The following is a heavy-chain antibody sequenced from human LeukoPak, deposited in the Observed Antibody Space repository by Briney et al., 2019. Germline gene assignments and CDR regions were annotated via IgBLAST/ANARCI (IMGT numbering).Heavy chain of an antibody. CDR1: GGSISSSSYY. J-gene: IGHJ5*02. V-gene: IGHV4-39*07. CDR3: ARLRRITMIVVVVGNWFDP. CDR2: IYYSGST. Sequence: PSETLSLTCTVSGGSISSSSYYWGWIRQPPGKGLEWIGSIYYSGSTYYNPSLKSRVTISVDTSKNQFSLKLSSVTAADTAVYYCARLRRITMIVVVVGNWFDPWGQGTLVTVSS. D-gene: IGHD3-22*01.